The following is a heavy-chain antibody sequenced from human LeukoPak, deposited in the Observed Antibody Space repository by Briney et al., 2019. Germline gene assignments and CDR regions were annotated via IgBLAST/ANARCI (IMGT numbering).Heavy chain of an antibody. CDR3: TTGGSFYYGSGSGGGIDY. Sequence: GGSLRLSCTASGFTFSDYAMSWVRQAPGKGLEWVGRIKSKTDGGTTDYAAPVKGRFTILRDDSKNTLYLQMNSLKTEDTAVYYCTTGGSFYYGSGSGGGIDYWGQGTLVTVSS. V-gene: IGHV3-15*01. J-gene: IGHJ4*02. CDR1: GFTFSDYA. CDR2: IKSKTDGGTT. D-gene: IGHD3-10*01.